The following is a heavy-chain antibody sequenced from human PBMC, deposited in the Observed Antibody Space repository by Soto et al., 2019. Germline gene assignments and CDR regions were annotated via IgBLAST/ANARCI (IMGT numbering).Heavy chain of an antibody. J-gene: IGHJ5*02. V-gene: IGHV3-74*01. D-gene: IGHD3-22*01. CDR1: GFTFSSYG. CDR2: IDGDGSST. Sequence: PGGSLRLSWSVSGFTFSSYGIHWVRQAPGKGLGLVSRIDGDGSSTTYADSVKGRFPISRDNAKNAQFSQMNSLRTEAPAHYYHLRVDGSSRSVGQVFEPWGKGPLITVS. CDR3: LRVDGSSRSVGQVFEP.